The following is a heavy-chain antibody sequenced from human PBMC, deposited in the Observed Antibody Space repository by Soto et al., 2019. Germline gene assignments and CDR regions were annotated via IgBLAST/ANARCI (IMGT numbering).Heavy chain of an antibody. J-gene: IGHJ5*02. CDR2: INAGNGNT. V-gene: IGHV1-3*01. Sequence: EASVKVSCKASGYTFTSYAMHWVRQAPGQRLEWMGWINAGNGNTKYSQKFQGRVTITRDTSASTAYMELSSLRSEDTVVYYCARWAVGIYDISHKGVSWFDPWGQGTLVTVSS. D-gene: IGHD3-9*01. CDR3: ARWAVGIYDISHKGVSWFDP. CDR1: GYTFTSYA.